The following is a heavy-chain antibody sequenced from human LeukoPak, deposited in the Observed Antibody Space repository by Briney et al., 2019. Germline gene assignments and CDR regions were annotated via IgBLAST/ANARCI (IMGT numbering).Heavy chain of an antibody. D-gene: IGHD5-12*01. CDR1: GGTFSSYA. CDR3: ARDPGYSGYDRVFDY. V-gene: IGHV1-69*10. J-gene: IGHJ4*02. Sequence: EASVKVSCKASGGTFSSYAISWVRQAPGQGLEWMGGIIPILGIANYAQKFQGRVTITADKSTSTAYMELSSLRSEDTAVYYCARDPGYSGYDRVFDYWGQGTLVTVSS. CDR2: IIPILGIA.